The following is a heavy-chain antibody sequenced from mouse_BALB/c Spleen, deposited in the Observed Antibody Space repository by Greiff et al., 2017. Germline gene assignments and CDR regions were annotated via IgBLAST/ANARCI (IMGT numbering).Heavy chain of an antibody. V-gene: IGHV14-3*02. CDR3: ARDYYYGSSFYAMDY. CDR1: GFNIKDTY. D-gene: IGHD1-1*01. J-gene: IGHJ4*01. Sequence: EVQLQESGAELVKPGASVKLSCTASGFNIKDTYMHWVKQRPEQGLEWIGRIDPANGNTKYDPKFQGKATITADTSSNTAYLQLSSLTSEDTAVYYCARDYYYGSSFYAMDYWGQGTSVTVSS. CDR2: IDPANGNT.